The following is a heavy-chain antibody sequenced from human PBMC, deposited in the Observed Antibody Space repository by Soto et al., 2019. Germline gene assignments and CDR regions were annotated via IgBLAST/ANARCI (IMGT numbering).Heavy chain of an antibody. CDR1: GFTFSSYA. Sequence: QVQLVESGGGGVQPGRSLRLSCAASGFTFSSYAMHWVRQAPGKGLEWVAVISYDGSNKYYADSVKGRFTISRDNSKNTLYLQMNSLRAEDTAVYYCARDDIAAANNWFDPWGQGTLVTVSS. D-gene: IGHD6-13*01. J-gene: IGHJ5*02. V-gene: IGHV3-30-3*01. CDR2: ISYDGSNK. CDR3: ARDDIAAANNWFDP.